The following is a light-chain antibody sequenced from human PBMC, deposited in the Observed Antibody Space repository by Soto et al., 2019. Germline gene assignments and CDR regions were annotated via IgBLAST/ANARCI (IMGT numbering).Light chain of an antibody. CDR2: EVS. J-gene: IGLJ1*01. CDR3: YSFTTSNTYV. V-gene: IGLV2-18*02. CDR1: SSDVGTYNH. Sequence: QSVLTQPPSVSGSPGQSVTISCSGTSSDVGTYNHVSWYQQAPGTAPKVMIYEVSSRPSGVPDRFSGSKSGNTASLTISGLQPEDEADYYCYSFTTSNTYVFGTGTQLTVL.